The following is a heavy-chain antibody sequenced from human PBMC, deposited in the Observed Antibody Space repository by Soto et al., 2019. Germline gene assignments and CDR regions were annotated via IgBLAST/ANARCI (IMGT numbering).Heavy chain of an antibody. CDR3: VKDAGTPLTLGLYYFDF. J-gene: IGHJ4*02. CDR1: GFTFRTYA. Sequence: GGSLRLSCSASGFTFRTYAMHWVRQAAGKGLEYVSAISTNGVSTYYAESVKGRFTISRDNSNNRLYLQMSSLTAEDTAVYYCVKDAGTPLTLGLYYFDFWGQGTLVTVS. CDR2: ISTNGVST. D-gene: IGHD3-16*01. V-gene: IGHV3-64D*06.